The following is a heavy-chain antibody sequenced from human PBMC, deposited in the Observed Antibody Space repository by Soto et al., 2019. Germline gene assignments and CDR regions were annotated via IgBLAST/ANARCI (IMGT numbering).Heavy chain of an antibody. J-gene: IGHJ4*02. D-gene: IGHD3-3*01. CDR3: VRGWRDVDY. Sequence: VQLLESGGGLVQSGGSLRLSCAASGFTFSDYAMSWVRQAPGKGLDWVSSISTGGGSTYYADSVKGRFTVSRDNSKNALYLQTNSLRAEDTAVYCCVRGWRDVDYWGQGTLVTVSS. CDR1: GFTFSDYA. CDR2: ISTGGGST. V-gene: IGHV3-23*01.